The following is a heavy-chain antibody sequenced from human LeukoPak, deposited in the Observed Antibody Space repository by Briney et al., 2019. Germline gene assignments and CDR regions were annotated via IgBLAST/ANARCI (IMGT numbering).Heavy chain of an antibody. Sequence: SETLCLTCTVSGGSIRSSSCYWGWIRQPPGKGLEWIGSIYYSGSTYYNPSLKSRVTISVDTSKNQFSLKLSSVTAADTAVYYCASPPAAAPPDFDYWGQGTLVTVSS. CDR1: GGSIRSSSCY. CDR3: ASPPAAAPPDFDY. J-gene: IGHJ4*02. CDR2: IYYSGST. D-gene: IGHD6-13*01. V-gene: IGHV4-39*01.